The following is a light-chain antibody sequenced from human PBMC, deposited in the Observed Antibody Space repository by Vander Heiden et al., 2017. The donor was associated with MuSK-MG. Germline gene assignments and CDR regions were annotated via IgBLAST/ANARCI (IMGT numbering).Light chain of an antibody. V-gene: IGKV1-33*01. CDR3: QQYDNFPYT. J-gene: IGKJ2*01. Sequence: DTQMTQSPSSLSASVGDRITITCQASQDISKYVNWYQQKPWKVPNLLIYDASNLETGVPSRCSGSRSGTDFTFTISSLQSEDVATYYCQQYDNFPYTFGQGTKLEIK. CDR2: DAS. CDR1: QDISKY.